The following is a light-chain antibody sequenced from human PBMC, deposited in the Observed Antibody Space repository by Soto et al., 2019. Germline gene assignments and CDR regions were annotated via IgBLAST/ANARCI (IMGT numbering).Light chain of an antibody. CDR3: YSYTTSSTYV. CDR2: HVS. CDR1: RRDVCAYNY. V-gene: IGLV2-14*01. Sequence: QALLTPPASLSGAPWPSVTISFPWTRRDVCAYNYVSWYQQHPAKIPKLMIYHVSNRPSGVSDRFPGSKSGNTASLTISGLQAEDEADYYCYSYTTSSTYVFGTGTKVTVL. J-gene: IGLJ1*01.